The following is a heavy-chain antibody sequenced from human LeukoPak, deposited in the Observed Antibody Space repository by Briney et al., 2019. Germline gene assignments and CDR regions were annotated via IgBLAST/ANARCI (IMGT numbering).Heavy chain of an antibody. CDR2: ISSSSSTI. CDR1: GFTFSSYS. J-gene: IGHJ3*01. CDR3: ARDLTITMIVAAEGGV. Sequence: TGGSLRLSCAASGFTFSSYSMNWVRQAPGKGLEWVSYISSSSSTIYYADSVKGRFTISRDNAKNSLYLQMNSLRAEDTAVYYCARDLTITMIVAAEGGVWGQGTMVTVSS. V-gene: IGHV3-48*04. D-gene: IGHD3-22*01.